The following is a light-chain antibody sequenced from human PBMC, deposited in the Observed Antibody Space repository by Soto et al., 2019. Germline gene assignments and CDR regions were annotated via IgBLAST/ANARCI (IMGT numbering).Light chain of an antibody. J-gene: IGKJ2*01. CDR1: QSVTNNF. V-gene: IGKV3-20*01. CDR3: QQYITLPHT. Sequence: ENVLTQSPGTLSLSPGERATLSCRASQSVTNNFFAWYHQRPGQAPRLLIYGISNRATGIPDRFSGSGSGTDFTLTISRLEPEDFVVYYCQQYITLPHTFGQGTKLEVK. CDR2: GIS.